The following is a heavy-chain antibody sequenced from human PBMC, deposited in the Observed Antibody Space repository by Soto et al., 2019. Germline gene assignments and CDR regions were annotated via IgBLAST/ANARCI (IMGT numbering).Heavy chain of an antibody. Sequence: QVQLVESGGGVVQPGRSLRLSCAASGFTFSSYGMHWVRQAPGKGLEWVAVIWYDGSNKYYADSVKGRFTISRDNSKNTLYLQINSLRAEDTGVYYCARGAPPSRYWGQGTLVTVSS. CDR1: GFTFSSYG. J-gene: IGHJ4*02. CDR2: IWYDGSNK. CDR3: ARGAPPSRY. V-gene: IGHV3-33*01.